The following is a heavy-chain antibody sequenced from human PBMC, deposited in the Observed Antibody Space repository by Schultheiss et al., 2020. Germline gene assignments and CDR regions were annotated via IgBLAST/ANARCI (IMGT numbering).Heavy chain of an antibody. CDR2: IYYSGST. V-gene: IGHV4-59*08. J-gene: IGHJ4*02. Sequence: SETLSLTYTVSGGSISSYYWSWIRQPPGKGLEWIGYIYYSGSTNYNPSLKSRVTISVDTSKNQFSLKLSSVTAADTAVYYCASSYYDFWSGPRTYFDYWGQGTLVTVSS. CDR3: ASSYYDFWSGPRTYFDY. CDR1: GGSISSYY. D-gene: IGHD3-3*01.